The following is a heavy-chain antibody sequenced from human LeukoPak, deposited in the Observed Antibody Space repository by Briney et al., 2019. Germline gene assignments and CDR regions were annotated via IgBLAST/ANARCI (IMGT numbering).Heavy chain of an antibody. CDR1: GGSISSSSYY. D-gene: IGHD3-22*01. J-gene: IGHJ4*02. V-gene: IGHV4-39*07. CDR3: AREVPYYYDSSGRTVDY. CDR2: IYYSGST. Sequence: SETLSLTCTVSGGSISSSSYYWGWIRQPPGKGLEWIGSIYYSGSTYYNPSLKSRVTISVDTSKNQFSLKLSSVTAVDTAVYYCAREVPYYYDSSGRTVDYWGQGTLVTVSS.